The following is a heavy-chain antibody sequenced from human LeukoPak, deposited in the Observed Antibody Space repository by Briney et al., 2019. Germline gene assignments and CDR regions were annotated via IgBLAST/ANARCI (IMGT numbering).Heavy chain of an antibody. J-gene: IGHJ4*02. Sequence: ASVKVSCKASGYTFSSCAINWVRQAPGHGLEYMGWIDTKTGNPTYAQGFTGRFAFSLDTSVSTAYLQISSLKAEDTAVYYCAIHPSDSSGYFSYWGQGALVTVSS. CDR2: IDTKTGNP. CDR1: GYTFSSCA. CDR3: AIHPSDSSGYFSY. V-gene: IGHV7-4-1*02. D-gene: IGHD3-22*01.